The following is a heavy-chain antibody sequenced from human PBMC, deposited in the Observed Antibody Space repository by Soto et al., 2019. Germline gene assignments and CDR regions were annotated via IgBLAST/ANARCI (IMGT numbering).Heavy chain of an antibody. D-gene: IGHD3-22*01. CDR1: GFTFSSYA. J-gene: IGHJ5*02. CDR3: AGSLYSDSRGYYYWFDP. CDR2: ISYDGGNK. Sequence: QVQLVESGGGVVQPGRSLRLSCAASGFTFSSYAMHWVRQAPGKGLEWVAVISYDGGNKYYADSVKGRFTISRDNSKNTLYLQMDRLRADDTAVYYCAGSLYSDSRGYYYWFDPWGQGALVPVSS. V-gene: IGHV3-30-3*01.